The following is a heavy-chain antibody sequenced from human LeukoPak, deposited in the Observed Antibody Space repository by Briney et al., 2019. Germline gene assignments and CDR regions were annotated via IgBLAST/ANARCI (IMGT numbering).Heavy chain of an antibody. J-gene: IGHJ3*02. Sequence: GGSLRLSCAASGFTFSTYGIHWVRQAPGKGLEWVAVISYDGSNKYYADSVKGRFTISRDNSKNTLYLQMGSLRAEDMAVYYCARLGKTSRLDVFDIWGQGTMVTVSS. CDR3: ARLGKTSRLDVFDI. CDR2: ISYDGSNK. D-gene: IGHD3-16*01. CDR1: GFTFSTYG. V-gene: IGHV3-30*03.